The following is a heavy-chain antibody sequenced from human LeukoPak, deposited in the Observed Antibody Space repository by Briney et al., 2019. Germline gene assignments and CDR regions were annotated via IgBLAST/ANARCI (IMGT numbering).Heavy chain of an antibody. D-gene: IGHD6-19*01. CDR1: GGSISNYH. CDR3: ARRDVSSGWSFDL. Sequence: ASETLSLTCTVSGGSISNYHWSWIRQPAEKGLEWIGQIHTSGSTNYNPPLKSRVTMLIGTTEDQVSLTIRSVTAADTAFYYCARRDVSSGWSFDLWGQGTLVTVSS. CDR2: IHTSGST. J-gene: IGHJ4*02. V-gene: IGHV4-4*07.